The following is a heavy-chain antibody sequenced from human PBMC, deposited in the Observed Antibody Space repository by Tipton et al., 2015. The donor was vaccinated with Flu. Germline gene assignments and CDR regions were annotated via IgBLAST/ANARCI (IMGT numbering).Heavy chain of an antibody. CDR2: IYTSGST. CDR1: GGSISSYY. Sequence: LRLSCTVSGGSISSYYWSWIRQPAGKGLEWIGRIYTSGSTNYNPSLKSRVTMSVDTSKNQFSLKLSSVTAADTAVYYCARGTTVTTFDIWGQGTMVTVSS. CDR3: ARGTTVTTFDI. D-gene: IGHD4-17*01. J-gene: IGHJ3*02. V-gene: IGHV4-4*07.